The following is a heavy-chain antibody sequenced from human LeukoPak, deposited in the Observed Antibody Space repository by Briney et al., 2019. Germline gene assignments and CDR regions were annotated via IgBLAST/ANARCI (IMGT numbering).Heavy chain of an antibody. CDR3: ARGDDRAPGTYYGMDV. CDR2: ISSSSSYT. Sequence: GGSLRLSCAASGFTFSDYYMSWIRQAPGKGLEWVSYISSSSSYTNYADSVKGRFTISRDNAKNSVYLQMNSLRAEDTAVYYCARGDDRAPGTYYGMDVWGQGTTVTVSS. D-gene: IGHD3-9*01. J-gene: IGHJ6*02. CDR1: GFTFSDYY. V-gene: IGHV3-11*06.